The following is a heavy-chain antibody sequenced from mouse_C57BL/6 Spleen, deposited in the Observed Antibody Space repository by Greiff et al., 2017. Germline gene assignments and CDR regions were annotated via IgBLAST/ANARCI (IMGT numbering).Heavy chain of an antibody. CDR2: IDPSDSYT. CDR1: GYTFTSYW. Sequence: QVQLQQPGAELVKPGASVKLSCKASGYTFTSYWMQWVKQRPGQGLEWIGEIDPSDSYTNYNQKFKGKATLTVDTSSSTAYMQLSSLTSEDSAVYYCAMRGWFPSYAMDYWGQGTSVTVSS. V-gene: IGHV1-50*01. CDR3: AMRGWFPSYAMDY. J-gene: IGHJ4*01. D-gene: IGHD2-3*01.